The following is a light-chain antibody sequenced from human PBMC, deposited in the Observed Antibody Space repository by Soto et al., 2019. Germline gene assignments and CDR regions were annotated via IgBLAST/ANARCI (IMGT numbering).Light chain of an antibody. J-gene: IGKJ3*01. CDR1: QSVSSSY. CDR2: DAV. Sequence: VVLKMSPGTVSLSKRERAPLSCRASQSVSSSYLAWYQQKPGQAPRLLIHDAVSRATGIPDRFSGSGSATEFTLTISGLEPEDCGVYYCQQNGRSPPFAPVTKVDI. V-gene: IGKV3-20*01. CDR3: QQNGRSPP.